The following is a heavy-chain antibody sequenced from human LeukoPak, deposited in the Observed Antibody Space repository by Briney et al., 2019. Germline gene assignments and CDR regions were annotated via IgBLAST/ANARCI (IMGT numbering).Heavy chain of an antibody. CDR2: IYYSGST. CDR1: GGSISSGGYY. J-gene: IGHJ5*02. Sequence: SETLSLTCTVSGGSISSGGYYWSWIRQHPGKGLEWIGYIYYSGSTYYNPSLKSRVTISVDTSKNQFSLKLSSVTAADTAVYYCARGCLFAHYSLRQKYYYDSSGYYYRDWFDPWGQGTLVTVSS. D-gene: IGHD3-22*01. CDR3: ARGCLFAHYSLRQKYYYDSSGYYYRDWFDP. V-gene: IGHV4-31*03.